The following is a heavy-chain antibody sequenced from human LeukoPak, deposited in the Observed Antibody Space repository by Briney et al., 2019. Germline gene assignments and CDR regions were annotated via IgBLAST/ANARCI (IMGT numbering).Heavy chain of an antibody. D-gene: IGHD6-19*01. CDR2: IHYTGRT. CDR1: GGSISSHY. CDR3: ARGAGWYDY. Sequence: SETLSLTRAVSGGSISSHYWSWLRQPPGEGLEWIAYIHYTGRTNYNPSLKGRVTISVDTSNSQLSLNLNSVTAADTAVYYCARGAGWYDYWGQGTLVTVSS. V-gene: IGHV4-59*11. J-gene: IGHJ4*02.